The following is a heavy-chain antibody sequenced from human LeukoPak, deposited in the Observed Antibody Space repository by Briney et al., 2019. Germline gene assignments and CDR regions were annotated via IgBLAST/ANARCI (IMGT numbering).Heavy chain of an antibody. Sequence: AETLSLTCAVYGGSFSGYYWSWIRQPPGKGLEWIGEINHSGSTNYNPSLKSRVTISVDTSKNQFSLKLSSVTAADTAVYYCARGVPYYYDSSGYYYFDYWGQGTLVTVSS. CDR3: ARGVPYYYDSSGYYYFDY. V-gene: IGHV4-34*01. D-gene: IGHD3-22*01. CDR1: GGSFSGYY. CDR2: INHSGST. J-gene: IGHJ4*02.